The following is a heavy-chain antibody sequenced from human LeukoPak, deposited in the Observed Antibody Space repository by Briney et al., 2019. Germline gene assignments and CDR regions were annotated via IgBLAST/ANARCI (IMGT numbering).Heavy chain of an antibody. CDR3: ARDGYRLSGYFYYMDV. V-gene: IGHV1-3*01. Sequence: GASVKVSCKASGYTFTSYAMHWVRQAPGQRLEWMGWINAGNGNTKYSQKFQGRVTITRDTSTSTAYMELRSLRSDDTAVYYCARDGYRLSGYFYYMDVWGKGTTVTVSS. CDR1: GYTFTSYA. CDR2: INAGNGNT. J-gene: IGHJ6*03. D-gene: IGHD2-2*03.